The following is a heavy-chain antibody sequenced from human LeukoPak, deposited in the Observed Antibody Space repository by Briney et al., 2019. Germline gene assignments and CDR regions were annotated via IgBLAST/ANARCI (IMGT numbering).Heavy chain of an antibody. Sequence: PGGSLRPSCAASGFTFYNAWMSWVRQAPGKGLEWVARIKSKIHGGTSDYAAPVKGRFTISRDDSENMVYLQMNSLKTDDTAVYYCTTSTSPGIDHWGQGTLVTVSS. D-gene: IGHD5/OR15-5a*01. CDR2: IKSKIHGGTS. CDR1: GFTFYNAW. V-gene: IGHV3-15*01. J-gene: IGHJ4*02. CDR3: TTSTSPGIDH.